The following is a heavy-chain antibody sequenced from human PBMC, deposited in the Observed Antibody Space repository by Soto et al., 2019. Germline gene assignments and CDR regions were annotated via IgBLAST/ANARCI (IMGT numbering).Heavy chain of an antibody. CDR2: IYPGDSDT. Sequence: HGESLKISCKGSGYSFTSYWIGWVRQMPGKGLEWMGIIYPGDSDTRYSPSFQGQVTISADKSISTAYLQWSSLKASDTAMYYCASPTDDYDFWSGYFKWGKGTLVTVSS. J-gene: IGHJ4*02. D-gene: IGHD3-3*01. V-gene: IGHV5-51*01. CDR3: ASPTDDYDFWSGYFK. CDR1: GYSFTSYW.